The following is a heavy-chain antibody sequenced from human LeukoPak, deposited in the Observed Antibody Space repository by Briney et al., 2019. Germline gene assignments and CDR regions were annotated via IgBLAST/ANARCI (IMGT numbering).Heavy chain of an antibody. V-gene: IGHV3-23*01. CDR2: ISSSDDGT. Sequence: GGSLRLSCAASGFSLSSYAMSWVRQAPGKGLEWVSAISSSDDGTYHAGSVRGRFTISRDSSKNTLYLQMNNLRTEDAAIYYCAKAPVTSCRGAFCYPLDYWGQGTLVTVSS. CDR1: GFSLSSYA. D-gene: IGHD2-15*01. J-gene: IGHJ4*02. CDR3: AKAPVTSCRGAFCYPLDY.